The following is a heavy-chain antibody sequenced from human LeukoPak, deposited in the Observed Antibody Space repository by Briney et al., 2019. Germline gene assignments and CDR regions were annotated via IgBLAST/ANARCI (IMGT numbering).Heavy chain of an antibody. CDR3: ASWEYITMVRGVIDY. D-gene: IGHD3-10*01. Sequence: GGSLRLSCAASGFTFSSYSMNWVRQAPGKGLEWVSSISSSSSYIYYADSVKGRFTISRDNAKNSLYLQMNSLRAEDTAVYYCASWEYITMVRGVIDYWGQGTLVTVSS. V-gene: IGHV3-21*01. CDR1: GFTFSSYS. J-gene: IGHJ4*02. CDR2: ISSSSSYI.